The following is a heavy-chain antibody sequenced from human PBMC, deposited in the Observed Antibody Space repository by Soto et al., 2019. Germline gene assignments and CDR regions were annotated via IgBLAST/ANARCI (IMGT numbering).Heavy chain of an antibody. J-gene: IGHJ5*02. D-gene: IGHD2-2*01. CDR2: IYYSGST. V-gene: IGHV4-59*01. CDR3: AIDHPPYCSSTSCYSWFDP. CDR1: GGSISNNY. Sequence: PSETLSLTCTVSGGSISNNYWSWIRQPPGKGLEWIGNIYYSGSTNYNPSLKSRVIISVDTSKNQFSLKVSSVTAADTAVYYCAIDHPPYCSSTSCYSWFDPWGQGTLVTVSS.